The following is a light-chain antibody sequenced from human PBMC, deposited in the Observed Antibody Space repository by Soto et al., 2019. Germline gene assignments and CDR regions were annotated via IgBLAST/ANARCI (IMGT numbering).Light chain of an antibody. V-gene: IGLV2-14*03. J-gene: IGLJ2*01. CDR3: SSYNRSSTVI. Sequence: QSVLTQPASVSGSPGQSITISCTGTSSDVGSYNYVSWYQQHPGKAPKLMIYDVSNRPSGVSNRFSGSKSGNTASLTISGLQAEDEANYYCSSYNRSSTVIFGGGTQLTVL. CDR2: DVS. CDR1: SSDVGSYNY.